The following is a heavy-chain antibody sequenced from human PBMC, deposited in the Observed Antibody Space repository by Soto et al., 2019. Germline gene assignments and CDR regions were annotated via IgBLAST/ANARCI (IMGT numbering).Heavy chain of an antibody. CDR1: GFSLTTGGAG. CDR2: IYWNDVS. V-gene: IGHV2-5*01. CDR3: AHRGYADDPRDNWFDP. J-gene: IGHJ5*02. Sequence: QITLKESGPTLVKPTQTLTLTCTFSGFSLTTGGAGVGWIRQPPGKALEWLALIYWNDVSRYSPSLNSRLTITKDTSKNQVVLRMTNMDPVDTATSYCAHRGYADDPRDNWFDPWGQGILVIVSS. D-gene: IGHD4-17*01.